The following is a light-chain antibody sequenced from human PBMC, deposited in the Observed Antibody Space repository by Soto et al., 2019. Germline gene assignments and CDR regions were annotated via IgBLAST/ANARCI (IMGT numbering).Light chain of an antibody. CDR2: GAS. V-gene: IGKV3-20*01. J-gene: IGKJ5*01. CDR3: QINGSSPQLT. Sequence: VLRQSPGTLSLSPGERATLSCRASRSVRSTSLAWYQQKPGQAPRLLIYGASSRATGIPDRFSGGGSGTDFTLTITRLEPEDFAVYYCQINGSSPQLTFRQWTRLEIX. CDR1: RSVRSTS.